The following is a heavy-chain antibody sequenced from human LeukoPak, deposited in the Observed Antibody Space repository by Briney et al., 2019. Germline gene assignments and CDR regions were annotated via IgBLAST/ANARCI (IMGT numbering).Heavy chain of an antibody. V-gene: IGHV3-53*01. J-gene: IGHJ6*02. CDR1: GFTVSSNY. CDR3: ASPLKLYYYYGMDV. D-gene: IGHD1-26*01. CDR2: IYSGGST. Sequence: GGSLRLSCAASGFTVSSNYMIWVRQAPGKGLEWVSLIYSGGSTYYADSVKGRFTISRDNSKNTLYLQMNSLRAGDTAMYYCASPLKLYYYYGMDVWGQGTTVTVSS.